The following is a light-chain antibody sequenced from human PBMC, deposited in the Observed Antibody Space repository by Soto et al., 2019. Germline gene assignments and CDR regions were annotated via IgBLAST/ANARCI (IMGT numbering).Light chain of an antibody. CDR3: CSYEGSYTRV. J-gene: IGLJ1*01. Sequence: SVLTQPRSVSGSPGQSVTISCTGTSSDVGGYNYVSWYQQHPGKAPKLMIYDVGKRPSGVPDRFSGSKSDNTASLTISGLQAEDEADYYCCSYEGSYTRVFGTGTKVTVL. CDR1: SSDVGGYNY. V-gene: IGLV2-11*01. CDR2: DVG.